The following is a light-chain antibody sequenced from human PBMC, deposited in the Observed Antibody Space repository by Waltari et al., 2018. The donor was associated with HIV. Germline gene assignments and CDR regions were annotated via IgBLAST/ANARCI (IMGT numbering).Light chain of an antibody. CDR1: HSDIGGHNS. J-gene: IGLJ1*01. CDR3: KSSTTRSTPCV. V-gene: IGLV2-14*01. Sequence: QSALTQPASVSGSPGQSITISCTGTHSDIGGHNSVAWYQQHPGKAPKLIIYYVSNRPTGVSDRFSGSKSGNTASLTISGLQAEDEADYYCKSSTTRSTPCVFGSGTKVTVL. CDR2: YVS.